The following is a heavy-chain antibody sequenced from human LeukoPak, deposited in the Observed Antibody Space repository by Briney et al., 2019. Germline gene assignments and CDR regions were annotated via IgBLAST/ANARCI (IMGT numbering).Heavy chain of an antibody. V-gene: IGHV3-43*02. D-gene: IGHD5-18*01. J-gene: IGHJ6*02. Sequence: GGSLRLSCAASGFTFDDYAMHWVRQAPGKGLEWVSLISGDGGSTYYADSVKGRFTISRDNSKNSLYLQMNSLRTEDTAFYYCAKGVVGTGVTPMDVWGQGTTVTVSS. CDR2: ISGDGGST. CDR1: GFTFDDYA. CDR3: AKGVVGTGVTPMDV.